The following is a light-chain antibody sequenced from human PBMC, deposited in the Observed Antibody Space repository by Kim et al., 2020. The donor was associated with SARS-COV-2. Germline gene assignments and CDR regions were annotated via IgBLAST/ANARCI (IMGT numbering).Light chain of an antibody. Sequence: SYELTQPPSVSVDPGKTARITCGGNDIGSKSVHWYQQKPGQAPVLVIYYDRERPSAIPERFSGSNSGNTATLTISRVEAGDEADYYCQLWARTSDHRVFG. J-gene: IGLJ3*02. CDR1: DIGSKS. CDR3: QLWARTSDHRV. V-gene: IGLV3-21*04. CDR2: YDR.